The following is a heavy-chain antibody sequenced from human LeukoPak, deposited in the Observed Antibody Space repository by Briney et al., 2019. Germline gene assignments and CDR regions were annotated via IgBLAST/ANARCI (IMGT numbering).Heavy chain of an antibody. CDR2: IWYDGSKK. CDR1: GFTFSSFG. V-gene: IGHV3-30*02. CDR3: AKEKYRGYSYGSGDY. D-gene: IGHD5-18*01. Sequence: GGSLRLSCAASGFTFSSFGMHWVRQAPGKGLEWVAVIWYDGSKKYYADSVKGRFTVSRDNSKNTLYLQMNSLRGEDTAVYYCAKEKYRGYSYGSGDYWGQGTLVTVSS. J-gene: IGHJ4*02.